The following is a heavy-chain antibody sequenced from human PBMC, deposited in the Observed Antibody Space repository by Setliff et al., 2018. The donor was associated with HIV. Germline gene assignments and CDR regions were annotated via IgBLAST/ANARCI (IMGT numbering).Heavy chain of an antibody. CDR3: ARQDIPTGYYLFDY. CDR2: INPNMGDT. Sequence: GASVKVSCKASGYKFTGHHIQWMRQAPGQGLEWMGRINPNMGDTQYAQKFQGRIIMTRDTSINTVYMEPSSLTSDDTALYYCARQDIPTGYYLFDYWGQGTQVTVSS. J-gene: IGHJ4*02. D-gene: IGHD3-9*01. CDR1: GYKFTGHH. V-gene: IGHV1-2*06.